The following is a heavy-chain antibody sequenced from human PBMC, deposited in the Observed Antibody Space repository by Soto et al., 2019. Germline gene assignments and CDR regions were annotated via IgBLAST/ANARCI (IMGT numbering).Heavy chain of an antibody. J-gene: IGHJ4*02. Sequence: GGSLRLSCAASGFTFSSYAMSWVRQAPGKGLEWVSAISGSGGSTYYADSVKGRFTISRDNSKNTLYLQMNSLRAEDTAVYYCERGWSGNPTGYYFDYWGQGTLVTVS. CDR1: GFTFSSYA. D-gene: IGHD3-3*01. V-gene: IGHV3-23*01. CDR3: ERGWSGNPTGYYFDY. CDR2: ISGSGGST.